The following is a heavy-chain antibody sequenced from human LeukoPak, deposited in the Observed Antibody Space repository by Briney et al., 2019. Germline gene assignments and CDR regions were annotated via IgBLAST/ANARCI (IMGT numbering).Heavy chain of an antibody. V-gene: IGHV4-39*07. Sequence: PSETLSLTCTVSVGSISSSSYYWGWIRQPPGKGLEWIGSIYYSGSTYYNPSLKSRVTISVATSKNQFSLKLSSVTAADTAVYYCARVAGYYDILPGYWRYFDYWGQGTLVTASS. J-gene: IGHJ4*02. CDR3: ARVAGYYDILPGYWRYFDY. D-gene: IGHD3-9*01. CDR1: VGSISSSSYY. CDR2: IYYSGST.